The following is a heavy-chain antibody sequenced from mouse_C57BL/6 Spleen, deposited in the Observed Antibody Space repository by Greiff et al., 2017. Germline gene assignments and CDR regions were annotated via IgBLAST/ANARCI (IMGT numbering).Heavy chain of an antibody. CDR1: GFTFSDYY. D-gene: IGHD1-1*01. J-gene: IGHJ1*03. CDR3: ARPYGSSYEDFDV. V-gene: IGHV5-12*01. Sequence: EVKLVESGGGLVQPGGSLKLSCAASGFTFSDYYMYWVRQTPEKRLEWVAYISNGGGSNYYSDTVKGRFTISRDTAKNTLYLKMSSLKSEDTAMYYCARPYGSSYEDFDVWGTGTTGTVSS. CDR2: ISNGGGSN.